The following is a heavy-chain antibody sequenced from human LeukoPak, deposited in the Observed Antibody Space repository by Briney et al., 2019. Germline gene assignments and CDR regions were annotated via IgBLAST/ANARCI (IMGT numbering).Heavy chain of an antibody. J-gene: IGHJ4*02. CDR1: GGTFSSYA. Sequence: SVKVSCKASGGTFSSYAISWVRQAPGQGLEWMGGVIPIFGTANYAQKFQGRVTITTDESTSTAYMELSSLRSEDTAVYYCASRLQSTGGVDYWGQGTLVTVSS. V-gene: IGHV1-69*05. D-gene: IGHD4-11*01. CDR3: ASRLQSTGGVDY. CDR2: VIPIFGTA.